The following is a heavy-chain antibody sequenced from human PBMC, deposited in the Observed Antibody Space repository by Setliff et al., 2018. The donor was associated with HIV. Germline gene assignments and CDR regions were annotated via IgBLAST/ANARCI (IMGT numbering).Heavy chain of an antibody. V-gene: IGHV4-34*01. CDR1: GGSFSGYY. Sequence: SETLSLTCAVYGGSFSGYYWSWIPQSPGKGLEWIGEINHSGSTKYNPSLKSRVTISVDTSKNQFSLKLSSVTAADTAVYYCARGTAYYNFWSGYSQDYYYYMDVWGKGTTVTVSS. CDR3: ARGTAYYNFWSGYSQDYYYYMDV. CDR2: INHSGST. D-gene: IGHD3-3*01. J-gene: IGHJ6*03.